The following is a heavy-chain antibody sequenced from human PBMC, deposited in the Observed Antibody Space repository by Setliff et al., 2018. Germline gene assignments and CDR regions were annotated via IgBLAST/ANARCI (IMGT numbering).Heavy chain of an antibody. V-gene: IGHV3-23*03. CDR2: IYSGDRNT. Sequence: GGSLRLSCAASGFTFSTYAMSWVRQAPGKGLEWVSTIYSGDRNTFYTDSVKGRFTIFRDGSKNTLFLQMTSLRPEDTGIYYCAKVKKPLIRGSGFD. D-gene: IGHD2-8*01. J-gene: IGHJ4*01. CDR3: AKVKKPLIRGSGFD. CDR1: GFTFSTYA.